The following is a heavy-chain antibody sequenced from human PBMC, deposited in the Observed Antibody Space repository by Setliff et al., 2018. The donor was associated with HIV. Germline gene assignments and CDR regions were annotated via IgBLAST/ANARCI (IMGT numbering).Heavy chain of an antibody. Sequence: PSETLSLTCTVSGGSITSGSDYWSWIRQPPGKGLEWIGYIYYSGSTNYNPSLKSRVTISVDTSKNQFSLKLSSVTAADTAVYYCARGRITIFGVTYYTKDAFDIWGQGTMVTVSS. J-gene: IGHJ3*02. CDR2: IYYSGST. CDR3: ARGRITIFGVTYYTKDAFDI. D-gene: IGHD3-3*01. V-gene: IGHV4-61*01. CDR1: GGSITSGSDY.